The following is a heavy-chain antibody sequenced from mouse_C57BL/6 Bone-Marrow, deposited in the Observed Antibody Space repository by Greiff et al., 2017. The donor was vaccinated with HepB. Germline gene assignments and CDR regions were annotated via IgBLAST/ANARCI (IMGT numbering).Heavy chain of an antibody. V-gene: IGHV5-4*03. CDR2: ISDGGSYT. Sequence: EVMLVESGGGLVKPGGSLKLSCAASGFTFSSYAMSWVRQTPEKRLEWVATISDGGSYTYYPDNVKGRFTISRDNAKNNLYLQMSHLKSEDTAMYYCARAITTVVSWYFDVWGTGTTVTVSS. CDR3: ARAITTVVSWYFDV. D-gene: IGHD1-1*01. CDR1: GFTFSSYA. J-gene: IGHJ1*03.